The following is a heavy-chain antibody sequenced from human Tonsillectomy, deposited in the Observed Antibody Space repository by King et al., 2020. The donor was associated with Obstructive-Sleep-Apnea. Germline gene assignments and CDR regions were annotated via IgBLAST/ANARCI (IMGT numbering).Heavy chain of an antibody. Sequence: VQLVQSGAEVKKPGASVKVSCKVSGYTLTELSMHWVRQTPGKGLEWMGGFDPENGESIYAQKFQGRVTMTEDTSTDTAYMELSSLRSEDTAVYYCVTLPPLAFSGPAFSLCCPGTMVTVSS. V-gene: IGHV1-24*01. CDR1: GYTLTELS. CDR3: VTLPPLAFSGPAFSL. J-gene: IGHJ3*01. CDR2: FDPENGES.